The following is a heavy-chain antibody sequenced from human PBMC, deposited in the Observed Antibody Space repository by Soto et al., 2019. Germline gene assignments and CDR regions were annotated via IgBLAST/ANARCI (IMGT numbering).Heavy chain of an antibody. D-gene: IGHD4-17*01. Sequence: QVQLQESGPGLVKPSQTLSLTCTLSGVSITSVAYYWTWVRQHPGKGLEWIGYIYYNGNTYFSPSLKSRLTISIDTSKNQFSLKLSSVTAAGTAMYYCARARLRAVYAFDFWGQGTMVTVSS. V-gene: IGHV4-31*03. CDR2: IYYNGNT. CDR3: ARARLRAVYAFDF. J-gene: IGHJ3*01. CDR1: GVSITSVAYY.